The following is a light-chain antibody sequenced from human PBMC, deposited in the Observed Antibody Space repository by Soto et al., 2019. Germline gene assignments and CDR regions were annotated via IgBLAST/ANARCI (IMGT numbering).Light chain of an antibody. J-gene: IGKJ1*01. Sequence: DIQMTQFPSTLSAYVGDRVTITCRASQSISSWLAWYQQKPGKAPKLLIYKASTLETGVPSRFSGSGSGTEFTLSISSLQPEDFATYYCLQDYNYPWTFGQGTKVDIK. CDR2: KAS. CDR1: QSISSW. CDR3: LQDYNYPWT. V-gene: IGKV1-5*03.